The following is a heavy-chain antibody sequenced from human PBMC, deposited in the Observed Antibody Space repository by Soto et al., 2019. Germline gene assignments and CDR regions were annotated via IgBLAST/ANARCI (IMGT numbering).Heavy chain of an antibody. J-gene: IGHJ4*02. CDR1: GFTFSSYW. CDR3: ARDLTSRGIRYSYVLAVLDYFDY. Sequence: GGSLRLSCAASGFTFSSYWMSWVRQAPGKGLEWVANIKQDGSEKYYVDSVKGRFTISRDNAKNSLYLQMNSLRAEDTAVYYCARDLTSRGIRYSYVLAVLDYFDYWGQGTLVTVSS. D-gene: IGHD5-18*01. CDR2: IKQDGSEK. V-gene: IGHV3-7*01.